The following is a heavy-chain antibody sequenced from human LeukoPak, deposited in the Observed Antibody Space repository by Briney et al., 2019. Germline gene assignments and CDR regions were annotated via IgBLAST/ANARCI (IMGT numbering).Heavy chain of an antibody. CDR2: IIPIFGTA. CDR1: GGTFSSYA. Sequence: ASVKVSCKASGGTFSSYAISWVRQAPGQGLEWIGGIIPIFGTANYAQKFQGRVTITTDESTSTAYMELSSLRSEDTAVYYCATVMGPYSSSSGYYYYYMDVWGKGTTVTVSS. D-gene: IGHD6-6*01. V-gene: IGHV1-69*05. J-gene: IGHJ6*03. CDR3: ATVMGPYSSSSGYYYYYMDV.